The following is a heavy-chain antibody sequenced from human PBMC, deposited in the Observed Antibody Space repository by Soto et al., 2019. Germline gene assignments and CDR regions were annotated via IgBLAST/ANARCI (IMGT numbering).Heavy chain of an antibody. J-gene: IGHJ4*02. CDR3: ARGGDDYSDY. Sequence: SETLSLTCTVSGGSISSNYWSWIRQPPGKGLEWIGYIYYIGSTNYNPSSKSRVTISVTTSKQQFSLRLSPVTAADTAVYYCARGGDDYSDYWGQGILVTVSS. V-gene: IGHV4-59*08. D-gene: IGHD2-21*01. CDR2: IYYIGST. CDR1: GGSISSNY.